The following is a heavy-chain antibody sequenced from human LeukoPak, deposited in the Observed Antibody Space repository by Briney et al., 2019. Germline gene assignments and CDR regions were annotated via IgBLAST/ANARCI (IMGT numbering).Heavy chain of an antibody. J-gene: IGHJ4*02. CDR2: ISSSSTYI. V-gene: IGHV3-21*01. D-gene: IGHD1-26*01. CDR3: ARELDRGYSGSPSGAY. CDR1: GFTFSSYS. Sequence: GGSLRLSCAASGFTFSSYSMNWVRQAPGKGLEWVSAISSSSTYIYYVDSVKGRFTISRDNAKNSVYLQMDSLRAEDTAVYYCARELDRGYSGSPSGAYWGQGTLVTVSS.